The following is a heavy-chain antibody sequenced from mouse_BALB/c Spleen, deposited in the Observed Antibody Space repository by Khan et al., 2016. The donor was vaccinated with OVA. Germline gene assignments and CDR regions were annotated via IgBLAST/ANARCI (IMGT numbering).Heavy chain of an antibody. V-gene: IGHV3-2*02. CDR1: GYSITSGYA. D-gene: IGHD1-1*01. Sequence: EVQLQESGPGLVKPSQTLSITCTVTGYSITSGYAWNWLRQFPGNKLEWMGYISDSGVNSNTPSLKSRITSTRDTSKNQFFLHLNSVTTEDTSTYYCARGNYYGYYFDYWGQGTTLTVSS. J-gene: IGHJ2*01. CDR3: ARGNYYGYYFDY. CDR2: ISDSGVN.